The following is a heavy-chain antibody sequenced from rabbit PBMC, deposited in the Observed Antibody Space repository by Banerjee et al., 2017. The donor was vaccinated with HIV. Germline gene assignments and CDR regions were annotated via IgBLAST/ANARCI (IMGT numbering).Heavy chain of an antibody. Sequence: QLKETGGGLVQPGGSLTLSCKASGFDFRRYYMSWVRQAPGKGLEWIGAIYAGEASTDYASWVNGRFTISSDNAQNTVDLQMNSLTAADTATYFCARLSGWGGDLWGQGTLVTVS. CDR2: IYAGEAST. V-gene: IGHV1S7*01. CDR1: GFDFRRYY. D-gene: IGHD4-1*01. J-gene: IGHJ3*01. CDR3: ARLSGWGGDL.